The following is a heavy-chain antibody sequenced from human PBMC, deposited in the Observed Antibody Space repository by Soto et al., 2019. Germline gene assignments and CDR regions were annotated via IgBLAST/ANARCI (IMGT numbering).Heavy chain of an antibody. Sequence: PSETLSLTCAVYGESFSGYYWNWLRQPPGEGLEWIGKIDQSGSTNYNPSLKSRVTMSVDTSRSQFSLKLSSVTAADTAVYYCARRSQVAATYYYYGMDVWGQGTTVTVSS. D-gene: IGHD2-15*01. V-gene: IGHV4-34*01. CDR1: GESFSGYY. J-gene: IGHJ6*02. CDR3: ARRSQVAATYYYYGMDV. CDR2: IDQSGST.